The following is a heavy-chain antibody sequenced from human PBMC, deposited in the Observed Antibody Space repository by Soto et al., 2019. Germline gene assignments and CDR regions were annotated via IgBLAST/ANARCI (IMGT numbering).Heavy chain of an antibody. Sequence: GGSLRLSCAASGFTFSSYAMSWVRQAPGKGLEWVSAISSSGDITYYADSVKGRFTISRDNSQNTLYVQMNSLRAEDTAGYYCAKGKYYASGTYYTNLACWGQGTVVPAS. D-gene: IGHD3-10*01. CDR2: ISSSGDIT. J-gene: IGHJ4*02. CDR1: GFTFSSYA. V-gene: IGHV3-23*01. CDR3: AKGKYYASGTYYTNLAC.